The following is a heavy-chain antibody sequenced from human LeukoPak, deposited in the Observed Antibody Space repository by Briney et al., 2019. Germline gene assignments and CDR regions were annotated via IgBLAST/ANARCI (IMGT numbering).Heavy chain of an antibody. CDR2: IGGPAET. CDR3: AKDWTSHNGVYDCLDF. Sequence: PGGSLRISCAASGFSFDVHAMTWVRQAPGKGPEWVATIGGPAETFYADSVRGRFTISRDNSRYTLYLQMNRLRAEDSALYYCAKDWTSHNGVYDCLDFWGQGTQVTVSS. J-gene: IGHJ4*02. V-gene: IGHV3-23*01. D-gene: IGHD3-16*01. CDR1: GFSFDVHA.